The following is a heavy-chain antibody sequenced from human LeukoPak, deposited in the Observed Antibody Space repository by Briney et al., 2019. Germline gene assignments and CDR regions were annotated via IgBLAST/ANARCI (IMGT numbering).Heavy chain of an antibody. Sequence: TPSETLSLTCAVYGGSFSGYYWSWIRQPPGKGLEWIGEINHSGSTNYNPSLKSRVTISVDTSKNQFSLKLSSVTAADTAVYYCARSCSSTSCLEHDAFDIWGQGTMVTVSS. CDR2: INHSGST. CDR3: ARSCSSTSCLEHDAFDI. D-gene: IGHD2-2*01. CDR1: GGSFSGYY. V-gene: IGHV4-34*01. J-gene: IGHJ3*02.